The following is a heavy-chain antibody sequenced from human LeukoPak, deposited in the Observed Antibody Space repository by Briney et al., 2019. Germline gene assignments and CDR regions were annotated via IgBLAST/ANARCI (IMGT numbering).Heavy chain of an antibody. CDR1: GGSVSSGSYY. CDR2: ISSSGSTL. Sequence: PSETLSLTCTVSGGSVSSGSYYWSWIRQAPGKGLEWVSYISSSGSTLYYADSVKGRFTISRDNAKNSLYLQMNSLRAEDTAVYYCARDLYSGSYYDYWGQGTLVTVSS. D-gene: IGHD1-26*01. V-gene: IGHV3-11*01. CDR3: ARDLYSGSYYDY. J-gene: IGHJ4*02.